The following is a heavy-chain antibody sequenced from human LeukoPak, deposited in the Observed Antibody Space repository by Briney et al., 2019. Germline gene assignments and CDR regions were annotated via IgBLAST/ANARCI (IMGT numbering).Heavy chain of an antibody. CDR2: IYPGDSDT. D-gene: IGHD2-2*01. CDR1: GYRFTSYW. Sequence: GGSLEISWKGSGYRFTSYWIGWVRQLPGKGLGWMGIIYPGDSDTRYSPSFQGQVTISADKSISTAYLQWSSLKASDTAMYYCARYQYENYYYYYGMDVWGQGTTVTVSS. V-gene: IGHV5-51*01. CDR3: ARYQYENYYYYYGMDV. J-gene: IGHJ6*02.